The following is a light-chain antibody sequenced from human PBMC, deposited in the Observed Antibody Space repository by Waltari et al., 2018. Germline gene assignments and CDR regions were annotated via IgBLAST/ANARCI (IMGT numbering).Light chain of an antibody. CDR3: QQCETTPT. V-gene: IGKV1-39*01. CDR1: QSVKRH. Sequence: DIQMTQSPSALSASVGDRITITCRASQSVKRHLPWYQQKPGQAPQLLMYDVSTLQSGVPSRFSGSGYGTDFTLTITDLQPDDFGTYFCQQCETTPTFGQGTRLDIK. CDR2: DVS. J-gene: IGKJ5*01.